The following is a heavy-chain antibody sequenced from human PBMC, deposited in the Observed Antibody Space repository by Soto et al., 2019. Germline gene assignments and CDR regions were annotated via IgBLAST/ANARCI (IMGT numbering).Heavy chain of an antibody. D-gene: IGHD3-10*01. V-gene: IGHV1-18*01. Sequence: ASVKVSCKTSGYNFTDFSITWVRQAPGQGLEWMGWVSPYYGNTKYTEKFQDRVTMTADTSTNTVYLELRTLTSDDTAIYYCARKVLLCDFWGQGTLVTVSS. CDR3: ARKVLLCDF. J-gene: IGHJ4*02. CDR2: VSPYYGNT. CDR1: GYNFTDFS.